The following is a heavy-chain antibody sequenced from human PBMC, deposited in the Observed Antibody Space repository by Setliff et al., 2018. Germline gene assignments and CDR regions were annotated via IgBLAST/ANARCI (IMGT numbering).Heavy chain of an antibody. CDR3: ARSYYYDSSGYYNYFDY. D-gene: IGHD3-22*01. CDR1: GGTFSSYA. CDR2: IIPILGIA. J-gene: IGHJ4*02. V-gene: IGHV1-69*10. Sequence: SVKVSCKASGGTFSSYAISWVRQAPGQGLEWMGGIIPILGIANYAQKFQGRVTITADESTSTAYMELSSLRSEDTAVYYCARSYYYDSSGYYNYFDYWGQGTLVTVSS.